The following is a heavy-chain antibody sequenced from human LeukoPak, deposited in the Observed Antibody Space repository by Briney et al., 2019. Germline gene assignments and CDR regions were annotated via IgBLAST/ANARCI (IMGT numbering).Heavy chain of an antibody. V-gene: IGHV3-33*01. J-gene: IGHJ4*02. CDR1: GFTFSSYG. D-gene: IGHD4-17*01. CDR3: ARYQDGYYYFDY. CDR2: IWYDGSNK. Sequence: GRSLRLSCAASGFTFSSYGMHWVRQAPGKGLEWVAVIWYDGSNKYYADSVKGRFTISRDNSKNTLYLQMNSLRAEDTAVYYCARYQDGYYYFDYWGQGTLVTVSS.